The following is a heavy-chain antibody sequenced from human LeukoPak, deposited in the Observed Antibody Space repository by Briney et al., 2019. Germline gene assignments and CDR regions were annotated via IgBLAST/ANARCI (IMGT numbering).Heavy chain of an antibody. CDR1: GYSISSGYY. CDR2: IYHSGST. D-gene: IGHD6-6*01. V-gene: IGHV4-38-2*02. Sequence: SETLSLTCTVSGYSISSGYYWGWIRQPPGKGLEWIGSIYHSGSTYYNPSLKSRVTISVDTSKNQFSLKLSSVTAADTAVYYCARSIAAHNFDYWGQGTLVTVSS. CDR3: ARSIAAHNFDY. J-gene: IGHJ4*02.